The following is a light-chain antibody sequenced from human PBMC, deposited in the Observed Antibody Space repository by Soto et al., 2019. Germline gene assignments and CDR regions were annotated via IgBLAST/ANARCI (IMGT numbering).Light chain of an antibody. CDR3: QQRSNWLPYT. Sequence: EIVLTQSPATLSLSPGERVTLSCRASQSVSSYLAWYQQKPGQAPRLLIYDASNRATGIPARFSGSGSGTDFTLTISSLEPEDFAVYYCQQRSNWLPYTFGQGTKLEIK. CDR1: QSVSSY. CDR2: DAS. J-gene: IGKJ2*01. V-gene: IGKV3-11*01.